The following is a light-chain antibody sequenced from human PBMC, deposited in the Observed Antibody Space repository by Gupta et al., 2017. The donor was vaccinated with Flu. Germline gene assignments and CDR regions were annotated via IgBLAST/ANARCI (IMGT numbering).Light chain of an antibody. CDR2: EVS. Sequence: QSALTQPASVSGSPGQSTTISCTGTNSDVGSYNLVSWYQQHPGKAPKLIIYEVSKRPSGVSNRFSGSKSGTTASLTISGLQAEDEADYYCCSYTVTRGRLVFGGGTKLTVL. CDR1: NSDVGSYNL. CDR3: CSYTVTRGRLV. J-gene: IGLJ2*01. V-gene: IGLV2-23*02.